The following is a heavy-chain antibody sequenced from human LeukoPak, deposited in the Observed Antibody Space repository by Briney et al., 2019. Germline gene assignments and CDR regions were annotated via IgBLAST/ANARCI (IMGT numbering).Heavy chain of an antibody. J-gene: IGHJ4*02. D-gene: IGHD6-13*01. CDR2: INHSGST. CDR1: GGSISSNY. CDR3: ARGTPTSIAAAGTEEESLEVLYYFDY. V-gene: IGHV4-34*01. Sequence: SETLSLTCTVSGGSISSNYWSWIRQPPGKGLEWIGEINHSGSTNYNPSLKSRVTISVDTSKNQFSLKLSSVTAADTAVYYCARGTPTSIAAAGTEEESLEVLYYFDYWGQGTLVTVSS.